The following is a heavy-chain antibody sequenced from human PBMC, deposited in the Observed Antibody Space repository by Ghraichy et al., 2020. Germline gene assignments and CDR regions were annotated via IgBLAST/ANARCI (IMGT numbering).Heavy chain of an antibody. CDR2: IYYSGST. CDR1: GGSISSYY. V-gene: IGHV4-59*01. CDR3: AALARWADNAFDI. D-gene: IGHD4-23*01. J-gene: IGHJ3*02. Sequence: GSLRLSCTVSGGSISSYYWSWIRQPPGKGLEWIGYIYYSGSTNYNPSLKSRVTISVDTSKNQFSLKLSSVTAADTAVYYCAALARWADNAFDIWGQGTMVTVSS.